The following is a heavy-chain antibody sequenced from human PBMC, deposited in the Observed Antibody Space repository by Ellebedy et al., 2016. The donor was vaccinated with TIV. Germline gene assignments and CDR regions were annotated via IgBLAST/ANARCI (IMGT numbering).Heavy chain of an antibody. CDR2: IKQDGSEK. Sequence: GESLKISXAASGFTFSSYWMSWVRQAPGKGLEWVANIKQDGSEKYYVDSVKGRFTISRDNAKNSLYLQLNSLRAEDTAVYYCARDRSGNDYYYGMDVWGQGTTVIVSS. D-gene: IGHD1-26*01. CDR3: ARDRSGNDYYYGMDV. V-gene: IGHV3-7*01. J-gene: IGHJ6*02. CDR1: GFTFSSYW.